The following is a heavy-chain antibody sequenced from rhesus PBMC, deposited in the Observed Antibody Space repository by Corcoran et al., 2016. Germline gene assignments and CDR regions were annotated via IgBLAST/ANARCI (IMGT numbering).Heavy chain of an antibody. J-gene: IGHJ3*01. CDR2: IYGSGSRT. V-gene: IGHV4-169*02. CDR1: GGSISSSY. D-gene: IGHD4-23*01. CDR3: AREFTVTAFDY. Sequence: QLQLQESGPGLVKPSETLSVTCAVSGGSISSSYWSWIRQAPGKGLEWIGYIYGSGSRTNYNPSLKSRVTLSVDTSKNQLSLKLSSVTTADTAVYYCAREFTVTAFDYWGQGLRVTVSS.